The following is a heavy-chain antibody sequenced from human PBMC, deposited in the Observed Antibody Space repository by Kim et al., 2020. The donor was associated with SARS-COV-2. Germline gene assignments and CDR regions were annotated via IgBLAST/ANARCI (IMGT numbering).Heavy chain of an antibody. D-gene: IGHD3-22*01. CDR1: GFTFSSYA. J-gene: IGHJ4*02. V-gene: IGHV3-23*01. Sequence: GGSLRLSCAASGFTFSSYAMSWVRQAPGKGLEWVSAISGSGGSTYYADSVKGRFTISRDNSKNTLYLQMNSLRAEDTAVYYCAKDYYYDSSGYPYYFDYWGQGTLVTVSS. CDR2: ISGSGGST. CDR3: AKDYYYDSSGYPYYFDY.